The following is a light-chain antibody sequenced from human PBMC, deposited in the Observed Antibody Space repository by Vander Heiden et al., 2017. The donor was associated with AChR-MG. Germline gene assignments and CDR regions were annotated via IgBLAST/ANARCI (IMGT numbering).Light chain of an antibody. V-gene: IGLV3-1*01. CDR3: QAWHGGSMV. CDR2: ENI. J-gene: IGLJ2*01. Sequence: SYELTQPPSLSVSPVKTARISCAGENLDNKFACWDQKKPGQPRVLVIQENIKRPAGIPDRLSGSSAGNTDTLTSSGTEGVDEAVYYCQAWHGGSMVFGGGTKLTVL. CDR1: NLDNKF.